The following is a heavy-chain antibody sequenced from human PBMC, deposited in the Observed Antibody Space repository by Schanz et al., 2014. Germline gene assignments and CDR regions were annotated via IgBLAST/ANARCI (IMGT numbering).Heavy chain of an antibody. CDR1: GFNSDDYA. J-gene: IGHJ4*02. D-gene: IGHD2-15*01. CDR3: ARLDPYCRSGTCSRAFDF. Sequence: VQVVESGGGLVQPGGSLRLSCTASGFNSDDYAMHWVRQAPGKGLEWVAILWHDGSKKYYADSVKGRFTISRDSSKNTLFLQMNSLRTEDTAVYYCARLDPYCRSGTCSRAFDFWGQGTLVTVSS. CDR2: LWHDGSKK. V-gene: IGHV3-33*08.